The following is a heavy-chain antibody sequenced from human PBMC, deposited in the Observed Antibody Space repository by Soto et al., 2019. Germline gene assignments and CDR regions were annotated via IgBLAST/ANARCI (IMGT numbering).Heavy chain of an antibody. D-gene: IGHD1-20*01. J-gene: IGHJ4*02. CDR1: GGSISSYY. V-gene: IGHV4-59*12. Sequence: SETLSLTCTVSGGSISSYYWSWIRQPPGKGLEWIGYSYYSGSTNYNPSLRSRVSISVDTSKNQFSLKLSSVTAADTAVYYCARTPITGTDFDYWGQGTLVTVSS. CDR3: ARTPITGTDFDY. CDR2: SYYSGST.